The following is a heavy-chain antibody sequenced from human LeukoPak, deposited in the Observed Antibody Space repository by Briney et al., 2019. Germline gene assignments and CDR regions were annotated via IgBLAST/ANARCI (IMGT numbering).Heavy chain of an antibody. Sequence: PSETLSLTCAVYGGSFSGYYWSWIRQPPGKGLEWIGEINHSGSTNYNPSLKSRVTISIDTSKNQFSLKLSSVTAADTAVYYCARVPSDSRGPPDYFDYWGQGALVTVSS. J-gene: IGHJ4*02. CDR1: GGSFSGYY. CDR2: INHSGST. V-gene: IGHV4-34*01. D-gene: IGHD3-22*01. CDR3: ARVPSDSRGPPDYFDY.